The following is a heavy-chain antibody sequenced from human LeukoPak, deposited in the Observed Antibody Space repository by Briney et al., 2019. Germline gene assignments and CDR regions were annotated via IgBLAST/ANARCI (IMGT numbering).Heavy chain of an antibody. V-gene: IGHV1-24*01. Sequence: ASVKVSCKVSGDTLTELSMRWVRQAPGKGLEWMGGFDPEDGETIYAQKFQGRVTMPEDTSTDTAYMELSSLRSEDTAVYYCATFNRGLGGAFDIWGQGTMVTVSS. CDR1: GDTLTELS. CDR2: FDPEDGET. D-gene: IGHD2/OR15-2a*01. CDR3: ATFNRGLGGAFDI. J-gene: IGHJ3*02.